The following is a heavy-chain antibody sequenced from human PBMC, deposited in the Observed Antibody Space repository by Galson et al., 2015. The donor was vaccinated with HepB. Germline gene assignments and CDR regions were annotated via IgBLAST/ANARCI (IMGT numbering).Heavy chain of an antibody. CDR1: GFTFSSHA. CDR3: AKGTVVPAAVGSLDY. Sequence: LRLPCAASGFTFSSHAITWVRHAPGNGLEWVLTLSRSGGATYYADSVQGRFSISRDNSKNTLALQMANLRAEDTAVYYCAKGTVVPAAVGSLDYWGQGTLVTVSS. D-gene: IGHD2-2*01. CDR2: LSRSGGAT. J-gene: IGHJ4*02. V-gene: IGHV3-23*01.